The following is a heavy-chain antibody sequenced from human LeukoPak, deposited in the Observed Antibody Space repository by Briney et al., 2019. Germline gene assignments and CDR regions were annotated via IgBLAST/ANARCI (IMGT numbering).Heavy chain of an antibody. CDR2: IIPIFGTA. Sequence: ASVKVSCKASGGTFSSYAISWVRQAPGQGLEGMGRIIPIFGTANYAQKFQGRVTITTDESTSTAYMELSSLRSEATAVYSCARDEDGDSPNDYWGQGTLVTVSS. J-gene: IGHJ4*02. D-gene: IGHD4-17*01. V-gene: IGHV1-69*05. CDR3: ARDEDGDSPNDY. CDR1: GGTFSSYA.